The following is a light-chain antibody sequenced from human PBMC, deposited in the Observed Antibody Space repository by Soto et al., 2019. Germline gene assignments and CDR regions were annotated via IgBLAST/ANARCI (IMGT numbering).Light chain of an antibody. Sequence: EIVMTQSPATLSVSPGERATLSCRASQSVSSNLAWYQQKPGQAPGLLVYGASTRPTGIPTRFSGSGSGTEFTLTISSLQSEDFAVYYCQQYNNWPLWTFGQGTKVEIK. CDR2: GAS. CDR3: QQYNNWPLWT. V-gene: IGKV3-15*01. CDR1: QSVSSN. J-gene: IGKJ1*01.